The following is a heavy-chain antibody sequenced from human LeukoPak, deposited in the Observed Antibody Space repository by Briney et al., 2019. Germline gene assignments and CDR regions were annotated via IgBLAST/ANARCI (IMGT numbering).Heavy chain of an antibody. CDR2: ISTDGSIT. Sequence: PGGSLRLSCAVSGFTFSDYWMHGVRQTPGKGLVWVSRISTDGSITSYADSVKGRFTISRDNAKNTLYLQMNSLRAEDTAVCYCARLGAANTRDHWGQGTLVTVSS. J-gene: IGHJ4*02. D-gene: IGHD1-26*01. CDR1: GFTFSDYW. CDR3: ARLGAANTRDH. V-gene: IGHV3-74*01.